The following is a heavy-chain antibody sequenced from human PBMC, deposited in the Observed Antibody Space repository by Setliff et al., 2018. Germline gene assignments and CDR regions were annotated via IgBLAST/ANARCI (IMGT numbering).Heavy chain of an antibody. CDR2: IYTRGST. CDR1: GGSISNYY. V-gene: IGHV4-4*07. CDR3: ARKGISALSGAFDM. J-gene: IGHJ3*02. D-gene: IGHD1-26*01. Sequence: SLTCTVSGGSISNYYWSWIRQPAGKGLEWIGRIYTRGSTNYNPSLKSRVTMSVDTSKNQFSLKLSSVTAADTAVYYCARKGISALSGAFDMWGQGTMVTVSS.